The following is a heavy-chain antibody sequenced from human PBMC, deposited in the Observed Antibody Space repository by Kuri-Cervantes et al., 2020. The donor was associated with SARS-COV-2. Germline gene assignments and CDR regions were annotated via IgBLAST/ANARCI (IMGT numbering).Heavy chain of an antibody. J-gene: IGHJ4*02. D-gene: IGHD4/OR15-4a*01. CDR3: ARARGASYYFDY. CDR2: ISYDGSNK. CDR1: GFAVSSYA. V-gene: IGHV3-30*01. Sequence: SLMISCAASGFAVSSYAMHWVRQAPGKGLEWVAVISYDGSNKYYADSVKGRFTISRDNSKNTLYLQMNSLRAEDTAVYYCARARGASYYFDYWGQGTLVTVSS.